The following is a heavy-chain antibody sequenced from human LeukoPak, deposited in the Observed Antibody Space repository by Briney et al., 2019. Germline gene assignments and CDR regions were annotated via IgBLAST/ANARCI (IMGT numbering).Heavy chain of an antibody. J-gene: IGHJ5*02. CDR2: IKQDGSEK. V-gene: IGHV3-7*03. CDR1: GFTFSSYW. Sequence: GGYLRLSCAASGFTFSSYWMSWVRQAPGKGLEWVADIKQDGSEKYYVDSVKGRFTISRDNAKNSLYLQMNSLRAEDTAVYYCARYIAGANWFDPWGQGTLVTVSS. D-gene: IGHD5-12*01. CDR3: ARYIAGANWFDP.